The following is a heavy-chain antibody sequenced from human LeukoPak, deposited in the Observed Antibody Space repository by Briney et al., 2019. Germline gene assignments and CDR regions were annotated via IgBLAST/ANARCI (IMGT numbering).Heavy chain of an antibody. J-gene: IGHJ6*03. Sequence: PSETLSLTCAVYGGSFSGYYWSWIRQPPGKGLEWIGYIHYSGSAKYNPSLKSRVTISVDTSKNQFSLKLSSVTAADTAVYYCASAGNYYYYYMDVWGKGTTVTVSS. CDR1: GGSFSGYY. CDR3: ASAGNYYYYYMDV. CDR2: IHYSGSA. D-gene: IGHD6-13*01. V-gene: IGHV4-59*01.